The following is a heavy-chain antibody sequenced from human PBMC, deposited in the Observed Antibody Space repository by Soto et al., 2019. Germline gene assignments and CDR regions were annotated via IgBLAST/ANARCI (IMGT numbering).Heavy chain of an antibody. V-gene: IGHV4-39*01. CDR3: GILEELATISYYFDY. CDR2: VYYSGST. CDR1: GGSVSSSSYY. D-gene: IGHD1-1*01. Sequence: SETLSLTCTVSGGSVSSSSYYWGWVRQPPGKGLEWIGSVYYSGSTYYNPSLESRVTISVDKSKNQFSLKLMSLSAADTAVYYCGILEELATISYYFDYLGQGALVTVSS. J-gene: IGHJ4*02.